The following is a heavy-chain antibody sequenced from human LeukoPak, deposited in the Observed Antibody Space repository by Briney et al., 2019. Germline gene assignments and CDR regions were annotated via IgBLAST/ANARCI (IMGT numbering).Heavy chain of an antibody. D-gene: IGHD2/OR15-2a*01. V-gene: IGHV1-69*04. Sequence: GASVKVSRKASGGTFSSYAISWVRQAPGQGLEWMGRIIPILGIANYAQKFQGRVTITADKSTSTAYMELSSLRSEETAVYYCARVLWSPSYYYGMDVWGQGTTVTVSS. CDR3: ARVLWSPSYYYGMDV. CDR2: IIPILGIA. CDR1: GGTFSSYA. J-gene: IGHJ6*02.